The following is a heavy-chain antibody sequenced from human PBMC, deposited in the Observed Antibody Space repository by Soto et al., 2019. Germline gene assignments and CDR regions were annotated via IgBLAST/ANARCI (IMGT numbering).Heavy chain of an antibody. V-gene: IGHV4-39*01. CDR2: IYYSGST. J-gene: IGHJ4*02. CDR3: ARPLDSSGWYVSY. Sequence: SETLSLTCTVSGGSISSSSYYWGWIRQPPGKGLEWIGSIYYSGSTYYNPSLKSRVTISVDTSKNQFSLKLSSVTAADTAVYYCARPLDSSGWYVSYWGQGTLVTVSS. CDR1: GGSISSSSYY. D-gene: IGHD6-19*01.